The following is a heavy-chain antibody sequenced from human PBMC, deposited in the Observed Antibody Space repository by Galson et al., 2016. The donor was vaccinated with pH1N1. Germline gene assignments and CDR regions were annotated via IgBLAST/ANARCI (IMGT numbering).Heavy chain of an antibody. D-gene: IGHD2/OR15-2a*01. CDR2: IKQDGSEK. CDR3: VRARLDKVNSWPPFSHYYYMDV. J-gene: IGHJ6*03. Sequence: SLRLSCAASGIIYNNYWMSWLRQTPGKGLEWVAHIKQDGSEKYYVDSVKGRFTISRDNARNSLVLQMNNLRVEDTAVYYCVRARLDKVNSWPPFSHYYYMDVWGKGTTATVSS. CDR1: GIIYNNYW. V-gene: IGHV3-7*01.